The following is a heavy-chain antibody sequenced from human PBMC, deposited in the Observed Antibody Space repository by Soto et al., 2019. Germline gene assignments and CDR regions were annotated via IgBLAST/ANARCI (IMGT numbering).Heavy chain of an antibody. CDR3: ARKYYYDSSGNPTYGMDV. CDR2: ISAYNGNT. CDR1: GYTFTSYG. J-gene: IGHJ6*02. V-gene: IGHV1-18*01. Sequence: GASVKVSCKASGYTFTSYGISWVRQAPGQGLEWMGWISAYNGNTNYAQKLQGRVTMTTDTSTSTAYMELRSLRSDDTAVYYCARKYYYDSSGNPTYGMDVWGQGTTVTVSS. D-gene: IGHD3-22*01.